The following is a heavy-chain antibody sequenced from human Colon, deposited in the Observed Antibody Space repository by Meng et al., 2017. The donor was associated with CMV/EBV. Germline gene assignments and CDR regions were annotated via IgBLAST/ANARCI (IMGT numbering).Heavy chain of an antibody. Sequence: GGSLRLSCKGSGYSFTTYWIAWVRQMPGKGLEWMGIIYPGDSDTRYSPSFQGQVTISADKSISTAYLQWSSLKASDTAIYYCARHAGAARVSPLGFWGQGTLVTV. CDR2: IYPGDSDT. CDR3: ARHAGAARVSPLGF. V-gene: IGHV5-51*01. CDR1: GYSFTTYW. D-gene: IGHD6-6*01. J-gene: IGHJ4*02.